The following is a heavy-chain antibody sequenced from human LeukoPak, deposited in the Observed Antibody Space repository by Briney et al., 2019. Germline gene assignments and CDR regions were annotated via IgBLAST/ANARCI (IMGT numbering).Heavy chain of an antibody. D-gene: IGHD3-3*02. J-gene: IGHJ3*02. CDR2: IYSGGST. V-gene: IGHV3-66*01. Sequence: GGSLRLSCAASGFTVSSNYMSWVRQAPGKGLEWVSVIYSGGSTYYADSVKGRFTISRDNSKNTLYLQMNSLRAEDTAVYYCASLVFFRAFDIWGQGTMVTVSS. CDR1: GFTVSSNY. CDR3: ASLVFFRAFDI.